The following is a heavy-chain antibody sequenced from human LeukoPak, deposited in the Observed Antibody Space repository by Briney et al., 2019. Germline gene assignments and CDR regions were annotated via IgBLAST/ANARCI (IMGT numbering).Heavy chain of an antibody. V-gene: IGHV5-51*01. D-gene: IGHD6-19*01. Sequence: GESLKISCKVSGYIFTAYWIGWVRQMPGKGLEWMGLIYPGDSNTRYSPSFQGQVTISADKSINTAYLQWSSLKASDTAIYYCATKKYTSGTDFYYYMDVWGKGTTVIVSS. CDR3: ATKKYTSGTDFYYYMDV. CDR2: IYPGDSNT. CDR1: GYIFTAYW. J-gene: IGHJ6*03.